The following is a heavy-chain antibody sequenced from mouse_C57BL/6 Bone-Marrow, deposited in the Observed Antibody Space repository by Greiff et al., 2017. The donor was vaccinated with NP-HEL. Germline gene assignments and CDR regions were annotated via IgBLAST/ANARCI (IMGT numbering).Heavy chain of an antibody. CDR1: GYTFTSYW. J-gene: IGHJ4*01. CDR3: ARKGVVAHYYAKDY. V-gene: IGHV1-61*01. Sequence: QVQLQQPGAELVRPGSSVKLSCKASGYTFTSYWMDWVKQRPGQGLEWIGNIYPSDSETHYNQKFKDKATLTVDKSSSTAYMQLSSLTSEDSAVYYCARKGVVAHYYAKDYWGQGTSVTVSA. CDR2: IYPSDSET. D-gene: IGHD1-1*01.